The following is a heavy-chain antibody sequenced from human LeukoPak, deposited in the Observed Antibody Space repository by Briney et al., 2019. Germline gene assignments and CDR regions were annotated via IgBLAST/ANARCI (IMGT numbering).Heavy chain of an antibody. J-gene: IGHJ4*02. CDR2: IYSGGST. V-gene: IGHV3-66*01. Sequence: GGSLRLSCAASGFTVSSNYMGWVRQAPGKGLEWVSVIYSGGSTYYADSVKGRFTISRDNSKNTLYLQMNSLRAEDTAVYYCARDGGHSGYVLSLDYWGQGTLVTVSS. CDR1: GFTVSSNY. D-gene: IGHD5-12*01. CDR3: ARDGGHSGYVLSLDY.